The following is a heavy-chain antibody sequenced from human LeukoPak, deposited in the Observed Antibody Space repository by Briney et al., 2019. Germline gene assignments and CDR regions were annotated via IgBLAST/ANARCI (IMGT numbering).Heavy chain of an antibody. CDR1: GGSFSGYY. Sequence: PSETLSLTCAVYGGSFSGYYWSWIRQPPGKGLEWIGEINHSGSTNYNPSLKSRVTISVDTSKNQFSLKLSSVTAADTAVYYCARVRYYYDSSGYHYFDYWGQGTLVTVSS. V-gene: IGHV4-34*01. CDR2: INHSGST. CDR3: ARVRYYYDSSGYHYFDY. J-gene: IGHJ4*02. D-gene: IGHD3-22*01.